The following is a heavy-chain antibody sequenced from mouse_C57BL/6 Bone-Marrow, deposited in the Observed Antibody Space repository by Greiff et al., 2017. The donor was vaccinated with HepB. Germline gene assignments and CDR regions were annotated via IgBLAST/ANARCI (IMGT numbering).Heavy chain of an antibody. CDR2: ISYDGSN. V-gene: IGHV3-6*01. D-gene: IGHD2-12*01. CDR1: GYSITSGYY. J-gene: IGHJ4*01. Sequence: EVQRVESGPGLVKPSQSLSLTCSVTGYSITSGYYWNWIRQFPGNKLEWMGYISYDGSNNYNPSLKNRISITRDTSKNQFFLKLNSVTTEDTATYYCANDDYAMDYWGQGTSVTVSS. CDR3: ANDDYAMDY.